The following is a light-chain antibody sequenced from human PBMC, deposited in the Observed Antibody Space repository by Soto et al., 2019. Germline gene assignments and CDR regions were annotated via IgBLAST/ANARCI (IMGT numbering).Light chain of an antibody. V-gene: IGLV2-11*01. Sequence: QSVLTQPRSVSGSPGQSVTISCTGTSSDVGGYNYVSWYQQHPGKAPKLMIYDVSKRPSGVPDRFSGSKSGNTASLTISWLQAEDEGDYFRCSYAGNPRYGLGTGTKLTVL. CDR1: SSDVGGYNY. CDR2: DVS. CDR3: CSYAGNPRYG. J-gene: IGLJ1*01.